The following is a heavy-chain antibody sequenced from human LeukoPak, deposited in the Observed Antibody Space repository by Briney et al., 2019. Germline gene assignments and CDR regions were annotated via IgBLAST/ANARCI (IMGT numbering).Heavy chain of an antibody. V-gene: IGHV6-1*01. Sequence: SQTPSLTCAISGDSVSTNSVAWNWIRQSPSRGLEWLGRTYYRSKWYNDYAISMKSRITINPDTSKNQFSLQLNSVTPEDTAVYYCARGRVSFYGMDVWGQGTTVTVSS. D-gene: IGHD3-10*01. CDR2: TYYRSKWYN. CDR3: ARGRVSFYGMDV. CDR1: GDSVSTNSVA. J-gene: IGHJ6*02.